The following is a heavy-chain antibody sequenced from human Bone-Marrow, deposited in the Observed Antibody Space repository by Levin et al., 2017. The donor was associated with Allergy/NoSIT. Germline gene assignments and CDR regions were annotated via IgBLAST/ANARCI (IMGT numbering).Heavy chain of an antibody. D-gene: IGHD3-10*01. CDR1: GFSGFNFTTYG. J-gene: IGHJ6*02. V-gene: IGHV3-30*18. Sequence: HPGGSLRLSCVVSGFSGFNFTTYGLHWVRQAPGRGLEWLTFISYDVTNTHYADSVKGRFTISRDNSQNTLYLQMNSLRADDTAVYFCAKDRGHSGTYYFYYYPMDDWGQGTTVTVSS. CDR3: AKDRGHSGTYYFYYYPMDD. CDR2: ISYDVTNT.